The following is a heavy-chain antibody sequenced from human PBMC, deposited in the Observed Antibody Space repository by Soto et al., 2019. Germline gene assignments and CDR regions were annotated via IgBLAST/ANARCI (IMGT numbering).Heavy chain of an antibody. D-gene: IGHD6-25*01. CDR2: IVVAGDT. CDR1: GFTFSTYD. CDR3: ARRGIDTMSGFDALDV. Sequence: GGSLRLSCTTSGFTFSTYDMHWVRQVTGKGLEWVSGIVVAGDTYYPDSVKGRFTISRENAKNSLYLQMDSLRVEDTAVYYCARRGIDTMSGFDALDVWGLGTKVTVSS. V-gene: IGHV3-13*01. J-gene: IGHJ3*01.